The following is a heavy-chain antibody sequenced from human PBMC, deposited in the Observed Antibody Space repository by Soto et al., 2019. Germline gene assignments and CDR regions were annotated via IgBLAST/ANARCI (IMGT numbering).Heavy chain of an antibody. Sequence: QVQLQELGPGLVKPAETLSLTCTVSGASISGFYWSWIRKSAGKGLEWIGRIYATGTTDYNPSLKSRVMMSVDTSTKQFSLKLRSVTAAATAVYYCVRDGTKTVRDWFDPWGQGISVTVSS. CDR1: GASISGFY. CDR3: VRDGTKTVRDWFDP. CDR2: IYATGTT. V-gene: IGHV4-4*07. D-gene: IGHD1-1*01. J-gene: IGHJ5*02.